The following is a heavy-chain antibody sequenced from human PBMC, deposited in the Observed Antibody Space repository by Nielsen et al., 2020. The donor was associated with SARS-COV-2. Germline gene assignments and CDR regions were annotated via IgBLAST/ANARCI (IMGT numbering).Heavy chain of an antibody. V-gene: IGHV3-30*04. Sequence: GGSLRLSCAASGFAFSSYAMHWVRQAPGKGLEWVALMSFDGTNKYYADSVKGRFTISRDNSKDTLYLQMNSLRAEDTAIYYCARRDIPHRTGFAPFFYYWGQGTLVTVSS. CDR3: ARRDIPHRTGFAPFFYY. CDR2: MSFDGTNK. D-gene: IGHD3/OR15-3a*01. J-gene: IGHJ4*02. CDR1: GFAFSSYA.